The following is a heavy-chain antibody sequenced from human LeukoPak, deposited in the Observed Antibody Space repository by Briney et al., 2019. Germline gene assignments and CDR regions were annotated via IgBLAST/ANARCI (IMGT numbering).Heavy chain of an antibody. J-gene: IGHJ4*02. Sequence: GGSLRLSCAASGFTFSSYSMNWVRQAPGKGLEWVAIINPTGSEKGSVDSVKGRFIISRDNAKNSLYLQMNSLRVEDTAVYYCARDPGWGAFDHWGQGALVTVSS. V-gene: IGHV3-7*01. D-gene: IGHD3-16*01. CDR2: INPTGSEK. CDR1: GFTFSSYS. CDR3: ARDPGWGAFDH.